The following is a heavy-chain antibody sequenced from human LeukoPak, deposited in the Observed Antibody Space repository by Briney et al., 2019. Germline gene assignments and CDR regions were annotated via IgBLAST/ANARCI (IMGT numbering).Heavy chain of an antibody. CDR3: ARRWPARDTVMVSTMIKWYFDL. CDR1: GFTFSSYA. Sequence: GGSLRLSCAASGFTFSSYAMHWVRQAPGKGLEYVSGINSNGGSTYYTNSVKGRFTISRDNSKNTLYLQMGSLRAEDMAVYYCARRWPARDTVMVSTMIKWYFDLWGRGTLVTVSS. D-gene: IGHD5-18*01. J-gene: IGHJ2*01. V-gene: IGHV3-64*01. CDR2: INSNGGST.